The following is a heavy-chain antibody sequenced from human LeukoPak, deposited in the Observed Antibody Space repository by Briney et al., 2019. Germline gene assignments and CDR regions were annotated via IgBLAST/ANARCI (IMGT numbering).Heavy chain of an antibody. CDR3: ARGRAYDFWSGYNYYYMDV. D-gene: IGHD3-3*01. CDR1: GFTFRNYA. CDR2: INHSGST. Sequence: GSLRLSCAASGFTFRNYAMSWVRQAPGKGLEWIGEINHSGSTNYNPSLKSRVTISVDTSKNQFSLKLSSVTAADTAVYYCARGRAYDFWSGYNYYYMDVWGKGTTVTVSS. J-gene: IGHJ6*03. V-gene: IGHV4-34*01.